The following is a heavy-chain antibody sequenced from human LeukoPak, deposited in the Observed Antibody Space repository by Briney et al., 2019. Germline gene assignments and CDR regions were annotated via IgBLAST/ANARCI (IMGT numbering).Heavy chain of an antibody. V-gene: IGHV1-69*04. CDR2: IIPILGIA. D-gene: IGHD4-17*01. Sequence: ASVKVSCKASGGTFSSYAISWVRQAPGQGLEWMGRIIPILGIANYAQKFQGRVTITADKSTSTAYMELSSLRSEDTAVYYCARNSVKTPQDAFDIWGQGTMVTVSS. CDR3: ARNSVKTPQDAFDI. J-gene: IGHJ3*02. CDR1: GGTFSSYA.